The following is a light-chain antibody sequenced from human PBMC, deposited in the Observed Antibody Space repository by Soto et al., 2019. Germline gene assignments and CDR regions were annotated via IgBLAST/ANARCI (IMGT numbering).Light chain of an antibody. CDR3: CLYVDTTTVI. CDR1: SSDFGSYNP. J-gene: IGLJ2*01. V-gene: IGLV2-23*02. CDR2: DVS. Sequence: QSVLTQPASVSGSPGQSITISCTGSSSDFGSYNPVSWYQQHPGKAPKLVIYDVSKRPSGVSYRFSGSKSGNTASVTISGLQAEDEANYYCCLYVDTTTVIFGGGTKLTVL.